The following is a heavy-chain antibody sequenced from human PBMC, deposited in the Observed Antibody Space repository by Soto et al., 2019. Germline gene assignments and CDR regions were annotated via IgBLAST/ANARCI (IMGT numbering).Heavy chain of an antibody. CDR2: IMPIFATP. CDR1: GGTFSSYR. V-gene: IGHV1-69*01. J-gene: IGHJ4*02. D-gene: IGHD2-2*01. Sequence: QVQLEQSGAEAKKPGSSVKLSCKSSGGTFSSYRISWVRQAPGQGLEWMGGIMPIFATPKYAQKFQGRVTISADESTSTAYLEVRSLTSDDTAVYYCAREVSSSRFDSWGQGTLVTVSS. CDR3: AREVSSSRFDS.